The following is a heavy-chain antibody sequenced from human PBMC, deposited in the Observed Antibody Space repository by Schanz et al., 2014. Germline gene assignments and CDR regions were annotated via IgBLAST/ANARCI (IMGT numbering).Heavy chain of an antibody. J-gene: IGHJ4*02. V-gene: IGHV3-23*01. CDR2: ISGSGGST. CDR3: ARDRVGASSYFDY. CDR1: GFTFSSYA. D-gene: IGHD1-26*01. Sequence: EVQLLESGGGLVQPGGSLRLSCVASGFTFSSYAMSWVRQAPGKGLEWVSAISGSGGSTYYADSVKGRFIISRDNSKNNSKNTLYVQMNSLRAEDTAVYYCARDRVGASSYFDYWGQGTLVTVSS.